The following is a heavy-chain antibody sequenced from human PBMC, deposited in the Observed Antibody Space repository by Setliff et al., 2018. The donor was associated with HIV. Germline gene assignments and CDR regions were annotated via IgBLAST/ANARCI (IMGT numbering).Heavy chain of an antibody. Sequence: GGSLRLSCAASDFTFSTYCMNWVRQAPGKGLEWISSISYRSSYIYYSDSVKGRFTISRDNSKSTLYLQMNGLRVEDTAVYYCAKDGISGGAYPPYYFDYWGHGTLVTVSS. D-gene: IGHD2-15*01. CDR1: DFTFSTYC. V-gene: IGHV3-21*04. CDR2: ISYRSSYI. J-gene: IGHJ4*01. CDR3: AKDGISGGAYPPYYFDY.